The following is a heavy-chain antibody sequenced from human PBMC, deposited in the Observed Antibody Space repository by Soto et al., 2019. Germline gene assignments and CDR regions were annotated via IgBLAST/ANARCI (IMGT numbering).Heavy chain of an antibody. CDR2: ISWNSGYI. CDR3: AKDGNIVVGPVALVAGHYYMDV. D-gene: IGHD2-2*01. CDR1: GFTFENYA. Sequence: EVQLVESGGGLVQPGRSLRLSCAASGFTFENYAMHWVRQGPGKGLEWVSGISWNSGYIGYADSVKGRFTISRDNAKNSLYLPMNSLRAEDTALYYCAKDGNIVVGPVALVAGHYYMDVWGKGTTVTVSS. V-gene: IGHV3-9*01. J-gene: IGHJ6*03.